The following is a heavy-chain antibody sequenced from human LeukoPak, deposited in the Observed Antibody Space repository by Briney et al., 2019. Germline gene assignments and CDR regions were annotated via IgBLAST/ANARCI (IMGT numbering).Heavy chain of an antibody. Sequence: PGGSLRLSCAAPGFTFHSYWMHWVRQAPGKGLVWVSRIDNDGGSTTYADSVKGRFTISRDNAKNALYLQMNSVRAEDTAVYYCARASFPYYFDYWGQGTLVTVSS. CDR2: IDNDGGST. J-gene: IGHJ4*02. V-gene: IGHV3-74*01. CDR3: ARASFPYYFDY. CDR1: GFTFHSYW. D-gene: IGHD3-16*01.